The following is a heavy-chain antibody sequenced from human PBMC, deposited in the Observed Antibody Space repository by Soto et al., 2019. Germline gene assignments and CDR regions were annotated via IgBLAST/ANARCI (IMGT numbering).Heavy chain of an antibody. Sequence: SETLSLTCAVSGGSISSGGYSWSWIRQPPGKGLEWIGYIYHSGSTNYNSSLKSRVTISVDTSKNQFSLKLSSVTAADTAVYYCARTLYGDNVDYWGQGTLVTVSS. J-gene: IGHJ4*02. CDR1: GGSISSGGYS. CDR3: ARTLYGDNVDY. CDR2: IYHSGST. V-gene: IGHV4-30-2*01. D-gene: IGHD4-17*01.